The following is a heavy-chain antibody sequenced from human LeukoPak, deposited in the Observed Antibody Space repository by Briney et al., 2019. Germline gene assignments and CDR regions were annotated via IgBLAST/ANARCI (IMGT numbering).Heavy chain of an antibody. J-gene: IGHJ4*02. Sequence: PGGSLRLSCVASGFTFSNYWMSWVRQAPGKGLEWVANIKQDGSEKYYVDSVKGRFTISRDNAKNSLYLQMNSLRAEDTALYYCAKFHDYVWGSYRYTDFDYWGQGTLVTVSS. D-gene: IGHD3-16*02. CDR3: AKFHDYVWGSYRYTDFDY. V-gene: IGHV3-7*03. CDR1: GFTFSNYW. CDR2: IKQDGSEK.